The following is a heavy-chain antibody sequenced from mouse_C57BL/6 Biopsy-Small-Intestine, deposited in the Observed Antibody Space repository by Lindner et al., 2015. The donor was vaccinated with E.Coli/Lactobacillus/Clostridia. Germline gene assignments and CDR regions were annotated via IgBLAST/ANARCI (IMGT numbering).Heavy chain of an antibody. Sequence: VQLQESGAELVRPGTSVKMSCKASGYTFTDYWIGWAKQRPGHGLEWIGDIYPAGTYTNYNEKFKGKATLSADTSSSAAYMQFSSLTSEDSAIYYCARKGLGRYWYFDVWGTGTTVTVSS. D-gene: IGHD4-1*01. J-gene: IGHJ1*03. CDR2: IYPAGTYT. V-gene: IGHV1-63*01. CDR1: GYTFTDYW. CDR3: ARKGLGRYWYFDV.